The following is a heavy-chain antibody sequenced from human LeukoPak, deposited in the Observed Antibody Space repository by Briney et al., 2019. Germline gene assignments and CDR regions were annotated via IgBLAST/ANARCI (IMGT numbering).Heavy chain of an antibody. CDR1: GFTFSDYH. J-gene: IGHJ4*02. V-gene: IGHV3-11*03. CDR2: ISGSSIYT. CDR3: AKKYRSSSPPFDS. Sequence: GGSLRLSCAASGFTFSDYHMTWIRQAPGKGLEWVSYISGSSIYTRYADSVKGRFTISRDNSKNTLYLQMNSLRAEDTAVYYCAKKYRSSSPPFDSWGQGTLVTVSS. D-gene: IGHD6-13*01.